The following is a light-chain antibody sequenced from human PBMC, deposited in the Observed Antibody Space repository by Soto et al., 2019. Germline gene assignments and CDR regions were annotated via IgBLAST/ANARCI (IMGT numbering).Light chain of an antibody. J-gene: IGKJ1*01. CDR2: DDS. Sequence: DFQMTQSPSTMSASVGDRFTITCRASQNIRSRLAWFQQKPGKSPKLLIYDDSSLESGVPQRFSGSGSGTEFTLTISSLQTDDFSTYYCPQYHSYWTVGQGTKVEIK. V-gene: IGKV1-5*01. CDR3: PQYHSYWT. CDR1: QNIRSR.